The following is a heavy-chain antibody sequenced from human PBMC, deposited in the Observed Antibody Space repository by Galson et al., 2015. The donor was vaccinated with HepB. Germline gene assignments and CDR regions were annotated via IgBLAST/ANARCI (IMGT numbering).Heavy chain of an antibody. CDR3: ALDKSGYNGNDAGLTY. Sequence: ALVKPTQTLTLTCSFSGFSLRTSGVGVSWIRQPPGKALEWLAVIYWDDDKRYSSSLKSRLTITKDTSKNQVVLTMTNMDPVDTATYYCALDKSGYNGNDAGLTYWGQGILITVSS. D-gene: IGHD5-12*01. CDR2: IYWDDDK. V-gene: IGHV2-5*02. CDR1: GFSLRTSGVG. J-gene: IGHJ4*02.